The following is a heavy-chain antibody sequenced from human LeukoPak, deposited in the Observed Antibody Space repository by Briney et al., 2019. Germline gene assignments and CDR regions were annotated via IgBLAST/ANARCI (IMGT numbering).Heavy chain of an antibody. CDR1: GFTFSNAW. Sequence: GGSLRLXCAASGFTFSNAWMSWVRQAPGKGLEWVGRIKSKTDGVTTDYAAPVKGRSTISRDDSKNTLYLQMNSLKTEDTAVYHCTTDGYSAFDIWGQGTMVTVSS. J-gene: IGHJ3*02. CDR3: TTDGYSAFDI. V-gene: IGHV3-15*01. D-gene: IGHD5-12*01. CDR2: IKSKTDGVTT.